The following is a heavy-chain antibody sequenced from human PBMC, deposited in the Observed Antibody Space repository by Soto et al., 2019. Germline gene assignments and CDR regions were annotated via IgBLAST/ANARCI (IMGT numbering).Heavy chain of an antibody. J-gene: IGHJ5*02. CDR1: GGTFSSYA. D-gene: IGHD6-19*01. Sequence: SVKVSCKASGGTFSSYAISWVRQAPGQGLEWMGGIIPIFGTANYAQKFQGRVTITADESTSTAYMELSSLRSEDTAVYYCARCIAVVRNPQGDWFDPWGKGTLDTSSS. CDR2: IIPIFGTA. CDR3: ARCIAVVRNPQGDWFDP. V-gene: IGHV1-69*13.